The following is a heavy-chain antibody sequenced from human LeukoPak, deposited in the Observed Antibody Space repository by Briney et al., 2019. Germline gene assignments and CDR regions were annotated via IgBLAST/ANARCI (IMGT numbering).Heavy chain of an antibody. Sequence: SETLSLTCTVSGASISRHYWSWIRQPPGKGLEWLGFIHYSGSTAYNPSLKGRVTISLDSAKSHFSLKLNSVTAADTAVYYCAKGNWNQYDYWGQGTLVTVSS. CDR2: IHYSGST. CDR3: AKGNWNQYDY. V-gene: IGHV4-59*11. J-gene: IGHJ4*02. D-gene: IGHD1-20*01. CDR1: GASISRHY.